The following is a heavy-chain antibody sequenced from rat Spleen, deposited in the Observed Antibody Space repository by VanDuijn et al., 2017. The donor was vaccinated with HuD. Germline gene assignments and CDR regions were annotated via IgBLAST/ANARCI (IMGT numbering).Heavy chain of an antibody. Sequence: EVQLVETGGGLVQPGKSLKLSCVASGFTFSSYWMYWVRQAPGKGLEWVSSISNDGVNTYYPDSVKGRFTISRDNAESIVYLQMNSLKSEDTATYYCAVAGYGYWGPGTMVTVSS. J-gene: IGHJ1*01. CDR3: AVAGYGY. D-gene: IGHD1-12*03. CDR1: GFTFSSYW. V-gene: IGHV5-58*01. CDR2: ISNDGVNT.